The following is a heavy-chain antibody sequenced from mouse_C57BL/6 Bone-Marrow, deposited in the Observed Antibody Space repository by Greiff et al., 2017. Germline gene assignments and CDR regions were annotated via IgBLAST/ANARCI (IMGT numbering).Heavy chain of an antibody. J-gene: IGHJ4*01. CDR1: GYTFTDYY. CDR2: INPNNGGT. D-gene: IGHD2-1*01. CDR3: AREDSIYYGNYGYAMDY. Sequence: VQLQQSGPELVKPGASVKISCKASGYTFTDYYMNWVKQSHGKSLEWIGDINPNNGGTSYNQKFKGKATLTVDKSSSTAYMELRSLTSEDSAVYYCAREDSIYYGNYGYAMDYWGQGTSVTVSS. V-gene: IGHV1-26*01.